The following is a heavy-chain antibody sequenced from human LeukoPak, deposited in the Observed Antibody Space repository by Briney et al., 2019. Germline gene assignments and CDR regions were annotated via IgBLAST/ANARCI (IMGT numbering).Heavy chain of an antibody. Sequence: GGSLRLSCAASGFSFDDNAMYWVRQAPGKGLEWVSLISGDGATTYYADSVKGRFNISRDNSKSSLYLQMNSLRAEDTAVYYCAREGYYGNWYFDLWGRGTLVTVSS. D-gene: IGHD3-10*01. CDR3: AREGYYGNWYFDL. CDR2: ISGDGATT. CDR1: GFSFDDNA. V-gene: IGHV3-43*02. J-gene: IGHJ2*01.